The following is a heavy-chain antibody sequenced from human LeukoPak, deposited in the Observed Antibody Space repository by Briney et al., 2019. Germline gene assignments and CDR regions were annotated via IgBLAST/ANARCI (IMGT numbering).Heavy chain of an antibody. V-gene: IGHV3-7*01. CDR1: GFTFSSYW. CDR2: IRMDGGEQ. Sequence: GGSLRLSCAASGFTFSSYWMTWVRQTPGKGLEWVANIRMDGGEQYYMDSVEGRFTISRDNAKNSLYLQMYSLRPEDTAVYYCAKGVAAGTWGTSFDYWGQGTLVTVSS. D-gene: IGHD6-13*01. CDR3: AKGVAAGTWGTSFDY. J-gene: IGHJ4*02.